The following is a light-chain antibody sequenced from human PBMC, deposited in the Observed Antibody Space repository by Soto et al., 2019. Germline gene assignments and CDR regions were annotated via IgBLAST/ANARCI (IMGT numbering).Light chain of an antibody. CDR2: ASS. Sequence: AIQMTQSPSSFSASTGDRVTITCRASQGISSYLAWYQQKQGKAPKLLIYASSTLQSGVPARFSGSGSGTDFTLTINCLQSEDFATYYCQQYYSYPRTFGQGTKVDI. V-gene: IGKV1-8*01. CDR1: QGISSY. CDR3: QQYYSYPRT. J-gene: IGKJ1*01.